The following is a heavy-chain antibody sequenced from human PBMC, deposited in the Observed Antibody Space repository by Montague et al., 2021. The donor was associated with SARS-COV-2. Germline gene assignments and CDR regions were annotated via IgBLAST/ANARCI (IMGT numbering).Heavy chain of an antibody. Sequence: SETLSLTCTVSGGSISSYTWRWIRQPPGKGLELIGYIYYSGSTNYNPSLNSRVTISVDTSKNQFSLKLSSVTAADTAVYYCARDSHYYDSSGPFDYWGQGTPVTVSS. D-gene: IGHD3-22*01. CDR2: IYYSGST. J-gene: IGHJ4*02. CDR3: ARDSHYYDSSGPFDY. V-gene: IGHV4-59*13. CDR1: GGSISSYT.